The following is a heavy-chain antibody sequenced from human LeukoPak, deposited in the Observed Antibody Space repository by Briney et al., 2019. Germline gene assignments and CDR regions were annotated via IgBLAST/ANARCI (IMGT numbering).Heavy chain of an antibody. V-gene: IGHV1-69*04. D-gene: IGHD4-17*01. CDR3: ARQLDYGDYEWGNWFDP. CDR2: IIPILGIA. Sequence: ASVKVSCNASGGTFSSYAISWVRQAPGQGLEWMGRIIPILGIANYAHKFHGRVTITAAKSTSTAYMELSSLRSEDTAVYYCARQLDYGDYEWGNWFDPWGQGTLVTVSS. CDR1: GGTFSSYA. J-gene: IGHJ5*02.